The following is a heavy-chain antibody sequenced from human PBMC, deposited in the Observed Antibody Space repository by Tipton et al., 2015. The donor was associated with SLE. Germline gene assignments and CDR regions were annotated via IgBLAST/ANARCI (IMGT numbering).Heavy chain of an antibody. Sequence: SLRLSCAASGFTFSSYAMSWVRQAPGKGLEWVSAISGSGGSTYYADSVKGRFTISRDNSKNTLYLQMNSLRAEDTAVYYCAKGGYYYGSGSPEWFDPWGQGTLVTVSS. CDR3: AKGGYYYGSGSPEWFDP. V-gene: IGHV3-23*01. CDR1: GFTFSSYA. D-gene: IGHD3-10*01. CDR2: ISGSGGST. J-gene: IGHJ5*02.